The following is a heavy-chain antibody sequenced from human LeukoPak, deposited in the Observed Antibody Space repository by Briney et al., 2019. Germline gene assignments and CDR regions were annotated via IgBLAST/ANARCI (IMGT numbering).Heavy chain of an antibody. CDR3: VRGWLQLRAFDI. V-gene: IGHV4-61*08. Sequence: SETLSLTCTVSAGSISSGGYYWSWIRQHPGKGLEWIGYIYYSGSTYYNPSLKSRVTISVDTSKNQFSLKLSSVTAADTAVYYCVRGWLQLRAFDIWGQGTMVTVSS. CDR1: AGSISSGGYY. J-gene: IGHJ3*02. D-gene: IGHD5-24*01. CDR2: IYYSGST.